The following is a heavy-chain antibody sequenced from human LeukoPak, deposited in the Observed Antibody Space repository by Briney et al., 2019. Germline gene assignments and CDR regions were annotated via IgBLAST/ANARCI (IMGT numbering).Heavy chain of an antibody. D-gene: IGHD1-26*01. J-gene: IGHJ4*02. CDR1: GGSISSYY. CDR3: ARHEGGSYPLDY. V-gene: IGHV4-59*08. Sequence: SETLSLTCTVSGGSISSYYWSWIRQPPGKGLEWIGYIYYSGSTNYNPSLKSRVTISVDTSKNQFSLKLSSVTAADTAVYYCARHEGGSYPLDYWGQGTLVTVSS. CDR2: IYYSGST.